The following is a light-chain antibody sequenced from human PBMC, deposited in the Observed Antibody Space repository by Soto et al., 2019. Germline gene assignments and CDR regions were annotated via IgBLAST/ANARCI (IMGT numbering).Light chain of an antibody. Sequence: QSVLTQPASVSGTPVQSITMSCTGTSSDVGGYNYVSWYQQHPGKGPKLMIYEVSNRPSGVSNRFSGSKSGNTATLTISGLQAEDEADYYCSSYTSTTTRVFGTGTKVTVL. CDR1: SSDVGGYNY. CDR2: EVS. CDR3: SSYTSTTTRV. V-gene: IGLV2-14*03. J-gene: IGLJ1*01.